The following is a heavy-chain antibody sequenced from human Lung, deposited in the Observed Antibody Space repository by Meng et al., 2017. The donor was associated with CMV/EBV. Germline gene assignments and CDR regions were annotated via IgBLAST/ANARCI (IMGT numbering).Heavy chain of an antibody. CDR1: GGSFSGYY. CDR3: ARGGRGYSGLPPNGY. D-gene: IGHD5-12*01. CDR2: INHSGST. V-gene: IGHV4-34*01. J-gene: IGHJ4*02. Sequence: SETLSLTXAVYGGSFSGYYWSWIRQPPGKGLEWIGEINHSGSTNYNPSLKSRVTISVDTSKNQFSLKLSSVTAADTAVYYCARGGRGYSGLPPNGYWGQGTLVTFSS.